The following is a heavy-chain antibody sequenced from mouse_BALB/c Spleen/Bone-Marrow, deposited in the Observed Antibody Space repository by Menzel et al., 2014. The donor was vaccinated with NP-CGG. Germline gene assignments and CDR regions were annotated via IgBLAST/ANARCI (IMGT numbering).Heavy chain of an antibody. CDR2: INPSNGVN. V-gene: IGHV1S81*02. CDR3: SRGGNFDVMDY. CDR1: GYTFTSYY. D-gene: IGHD2-1*01. J-gene: IGHJ4*01. Sequence: QVQLQQSGAELVKPGASVKLSCKASGYTFTSYYMYWVKQRPGQGLEWTGGINPSNGVNNFDEKFKSKASLTVDKSSSTAYMQLSSLTSEDSAVYYCSRGGNFDVMDYWGQGTSVTVSS.